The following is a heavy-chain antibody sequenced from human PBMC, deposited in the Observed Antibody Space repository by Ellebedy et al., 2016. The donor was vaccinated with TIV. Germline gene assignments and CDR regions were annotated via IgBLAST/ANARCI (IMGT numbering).Heavy chain of an antibody. CDR1: GYTFTSYG. V-gene: IGHV1-18*01. D-gene: IGHD3-10*01. J-gene: IGHJ6*02. CDR2: ISAYNGNP. CDR3: AGDNAAYYASGRAARYYYGMDV. Sequence: AASVTVSCKAAGYTFTSYGISWVRQAPGQGLAWMGWISAYNGNPNHAQKLQGRVTMTTDTTTRTAYMWLKSLRYDDTAVFYCAGDNAAYYASGRAARYYYGMDVWGQGTTVTVSS.